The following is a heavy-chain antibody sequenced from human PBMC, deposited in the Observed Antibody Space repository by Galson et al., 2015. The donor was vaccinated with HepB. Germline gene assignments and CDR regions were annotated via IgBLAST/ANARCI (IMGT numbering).Heavy chain of an antibody. J-gene: IGHJ4*02. D-gene: IGHD6-19*01. CDR1: GFTFSTYG. CDR3: AKAARIAVADDVYDY. CDR2: ISGGSGDRT. V-gene: IGHV3-23*01. Sequence: SLRLSCAASGFTFSTYGMSWVRQAPGKGLEWVSAISGGSGDRTYYADSAKGRFTISRDNSKNTLYLQMNSLRAEDTAVYFCAKAARIAVADDVYDYWGQGTLVTVSS.